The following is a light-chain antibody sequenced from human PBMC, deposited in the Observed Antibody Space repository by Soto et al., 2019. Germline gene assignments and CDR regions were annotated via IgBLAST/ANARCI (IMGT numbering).Light chain of an antibody. J-gene: IGLJ2*01. Sequence: QSALTQPASVSGSPGQSITLSCTGTISDIGGYDYVCWYQRHPGKAPKLIIYDVNNRPSGGSNRFSGSKSGNTASLTISGLQAEDEADYYCTSYASGSSHVVFGGGTKLTVL. CDR2: DVN. CDR1: ISDIGGYDY. V-gene: IGLV2-14*01. CDR3: TSYASGSSHVV.